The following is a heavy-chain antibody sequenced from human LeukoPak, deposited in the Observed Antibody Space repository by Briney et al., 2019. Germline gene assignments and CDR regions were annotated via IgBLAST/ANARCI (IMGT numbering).Heavy chain of an antibody. J-gene: IGHJ6*03. CDR1: GGSFSGYY. V-gene: IGHV4-34*01. D-gene: IGHD2-2*01. CDR2: INHSGST. Sequence: SETLSLTCAVYGGSFSGYYRSWIRQPPGKGLEWIGEINHSGSTNYNPSLKSRVTISVDTSKNQFSLKLSSVTAADTAVYYCARRSRYYYYMDVWGKGTTVTVSS. CDR3: ARRSRYYYYMDV.